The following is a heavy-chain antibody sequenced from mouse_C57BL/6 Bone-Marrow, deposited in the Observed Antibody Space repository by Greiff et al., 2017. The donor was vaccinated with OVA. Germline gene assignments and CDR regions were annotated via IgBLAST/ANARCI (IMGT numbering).Heavy chain of an antibody. J-gene: IGHJ2*01. CDR3: ARGRVWPYYFDY. CDR2: INPNYGTT. Sequence: EVQVVESGPELVQPGASVKISCKASGFSFTDYNMNWVQQSNGKSLEWIGEINPNYGTTSYNQKLKGKATLTVDKSSSTAYMQLNSLTSEDSAVYYYARGRVWPYYFDYWGQGTTLTVSS. D-gene: IGHD2-10*02. CDR1: GFSFTDYN. V-gene: IGHV1-39*01.